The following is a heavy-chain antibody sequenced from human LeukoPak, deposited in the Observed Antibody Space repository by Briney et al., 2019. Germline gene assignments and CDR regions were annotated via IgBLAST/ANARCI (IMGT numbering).Heavy chain of an antibody. CDR3: ASGGNWNDAGWFDP. Sequence: SETLSLTCTASGGSTSSSSYYWGWIRQPPGKGLEWLGSMYYSGSTYYNPSLKSRVTISVDTPKNQFSLKLSSVTAADTAVYYCASGGNWNDAGWFDPWGHGTLVTVSS. CDR2: MYYSGST. D-gene: IGHD1-20*01. CDR1: GGSTSSSSYY. V-gene: IGHV4-39*01. J-gene: IGHJ5*02.